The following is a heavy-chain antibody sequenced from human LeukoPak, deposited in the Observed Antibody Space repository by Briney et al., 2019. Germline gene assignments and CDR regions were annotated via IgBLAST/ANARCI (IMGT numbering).Heavy chain of an antibody. V-gene: IGHV1-69*05. Sequence: ASVKVSCKASGGTFSRYAISWVRQAPGQRLEWMGGIIPIFAPANYAQTFQGRVTITTDESTSTAYMELRSLRSEDTAVYYCARGGVYYYDSSGYGSYNWFDPWGQGTLVTVSS. CDR3: ARGGVYYYDSSGYGSYNWFDP. J-gene: IGHJ5*02. CDR1: GGTFSRYA. CDR2: IIPIFAPA. D-gene: IGHD3-22*01.